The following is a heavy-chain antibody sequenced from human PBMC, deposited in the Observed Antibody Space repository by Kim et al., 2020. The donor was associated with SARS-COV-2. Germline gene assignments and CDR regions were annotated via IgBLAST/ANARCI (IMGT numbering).Heavy chain of an antibody. V-gene: IGHV4-34*01. CDR3: ARGQTETMIVVIIVGAFDI. D-gene: IGHD3-22*01. Sequence: SETLSLTCAVYGGSFSGYYWSWIRQPPGKGLEWIGEINQSGSTNYNPSLKSRATISVDTSKNQFSLKLRSVTAAATAVYYCARGQTETMIVVIIVGAFDIWGQGTMVPVSS. CDR1: GGSFSGYY. J-gene: IGHJ3*02. CDR2: INQSGST.